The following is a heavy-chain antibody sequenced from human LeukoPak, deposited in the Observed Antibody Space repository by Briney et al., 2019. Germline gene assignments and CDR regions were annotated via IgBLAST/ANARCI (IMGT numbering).Heavy chain of an antibody. J-gene: IGHJ4*02. CDR3: AVYSSGSYGNPHYFDY. D-gene: IGHD3-10*01. V-gene: IGHV5-51*01. Sequence: GESLKISCKGSGYSFTSYWIGWVRQMPGKGLEWMGIIYPGDSDTRYSPSFQGQVTISADKSISTAYLQWSGLKASDTAMYYCAVYSSGSYGNPHYFDYWGQGTLVTVSS. CDR2: IYPGDSDT. CDR1: GYSFTSYW.